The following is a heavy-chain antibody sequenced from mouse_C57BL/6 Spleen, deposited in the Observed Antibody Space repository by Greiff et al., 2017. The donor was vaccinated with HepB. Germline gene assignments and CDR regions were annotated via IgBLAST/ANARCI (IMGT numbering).Heavy chain of an antibody. CDR3: ARTGHDY. Sequence: QVQLQQSGAELARPGASVKMSCKASGYTFTSYTMYWVKQRPGQGLEWIGYINPSSGYTKYNQKFKDKATLTADKSSSTAYMQLSSLTSEDSAVYYCARTGHDYWGQGTTLTVSS. CDR1: GYTFTSYT. D-gene: IGHD4-1*01. J-gene: IGHJ2*01. CDR2: INPSSGYT. V-gene: IGHV1-4*01.